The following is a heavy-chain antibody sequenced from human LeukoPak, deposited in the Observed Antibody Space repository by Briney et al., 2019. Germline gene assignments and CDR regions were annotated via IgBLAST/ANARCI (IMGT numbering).Heavy chain of an antibody. CDR2: IYYSGST. J-gene: IGHJ4*02. Sequence: SETLSLTCTVSGGSISSYYWSWIRQPPGKGLEWIGYIYYSGSTNYNPSLKSRVTISVDTSENQFSLKLSSVTAADTAVYYCARQGGGWLIDYWGQGTLVTVSS. CDR3: ARQGGGWLIDY. V-gene: IGHV4-59*08. D-gene: IGHD6-19*01. CDR1: GGSISSYY.